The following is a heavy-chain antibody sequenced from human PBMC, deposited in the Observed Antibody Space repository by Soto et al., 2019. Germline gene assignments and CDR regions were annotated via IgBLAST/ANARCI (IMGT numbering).Heavy chain of an antibody. CDR3: ARDLYYYDHWFDP. J-gene: IGHJ5*02. V-gene: IGHV3-21*01. CDR1: GFTFSSYS. CDR2: ISSSSYI. Sequence: GGSLRLSCAASGFTFSSYSMNWVRQAPGKGLEWVSSISSSSYIYYADSVKGRFTISRDNAKNSLYLQMNSLRAEDTAVYYCARDLYYYDHWFDPWGQGTLVTVSS. D-gene: IGHD3-22*01.